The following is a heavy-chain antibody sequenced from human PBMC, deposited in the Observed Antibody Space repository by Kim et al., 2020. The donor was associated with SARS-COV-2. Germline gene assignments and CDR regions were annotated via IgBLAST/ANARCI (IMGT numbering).Heavy chain of an antibody. V-gene: IGHV3-21*01. J-gene: IGHJ4*02. Sequence: YADSMKGRFTISRNNDKNSLYLQMNGLRAEDTAVYYCARDPYYYGSEPRPWGQGTLVTVSS. D-gene: IGHD3-10*01. CDR3: ARDPYYYGSEPRP.